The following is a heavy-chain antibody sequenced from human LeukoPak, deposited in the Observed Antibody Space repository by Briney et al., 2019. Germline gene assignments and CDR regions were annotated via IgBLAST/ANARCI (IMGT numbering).Heavy chain of an antibody. CDR1: GYSISSGFY. V-gene: IGHV4-38-2*02. CDR2: IYHSGST. CDR3: ARGVGLTQGGTFDY. D-gene: IGHD1-1*01. Sequence: SETLSLTCTVSGYSISSGFYWAWIRRPPGKGLEWIGSIYHSGSTHHNSSLKSRVTISVDTSKNQLSLKLSSVTAADTAVYYCARGVGLTQGGTFDYWGQGTLVTVSS. J-gene: IGHJ4*02.